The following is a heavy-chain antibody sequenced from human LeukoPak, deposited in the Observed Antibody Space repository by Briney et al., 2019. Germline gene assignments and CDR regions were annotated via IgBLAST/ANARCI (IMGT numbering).Heavy chain of an antibody. CDR2: INPSGGST. Sequence: GASVKVSCKASGYTFTNYYMHWVRQAPGQGLEWMGIINPSGGSTNYAQKFQGRVTITADKSTSTAYMELSSLRSEDTAVYYCARDVMTTVTNFDYWGQGTLVTVSS. J-gene: IGHJ4*02. D-gene: IGHD4-17*01. CDR1: GYTFTNYY. CDR3: ARDVMTTVTNFDY. V-gene: IGHV1-46*01.